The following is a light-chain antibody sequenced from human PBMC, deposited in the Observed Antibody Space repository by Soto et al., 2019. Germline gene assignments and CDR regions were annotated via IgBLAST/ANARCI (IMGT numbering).Light chain of an antibody. CDR1: QSVSRN. V-gene: IGKV3-15*01. J-gene: IGKJ1*01. CDR2: GAS. CDR3: QQYDKWQA. Sequence: EIMMTQSPATLSVFPGERATVSCRASQSVSRNVAWFQHKPGQAPRLLIYGASTMASGIPARFSGGGSGTEFTLTISSLQSEDFAVYYCQQYDKWQAFGQGTKVEIK.